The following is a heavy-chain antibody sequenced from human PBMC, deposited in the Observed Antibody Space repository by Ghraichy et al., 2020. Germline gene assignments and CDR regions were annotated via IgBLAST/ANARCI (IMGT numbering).Heavy chain of an antibody. J-gene: IGHJ4*02. Sequence: GESLNISCAASGFTFSTHDMHWVRQAPGKGLEWVSAIVTTGDTYHASSVKGRFTVFRDNVKNSVYLQMNSLRVGDTAVYYCARGGGTYYSDSGSLNKFSYWGQGTLVAVAP. V-gene: IGHV3-13*01. CDR1: GFTFSTHD. D-gene: IGHD3-10*01. CDR2: IVTTGDT. CDR3: ARGGGTYYSDSGSLNKFSY.